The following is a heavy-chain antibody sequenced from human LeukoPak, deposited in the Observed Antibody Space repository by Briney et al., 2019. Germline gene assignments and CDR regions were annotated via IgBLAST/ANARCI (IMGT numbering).Heavy chain of an antibody. Sequence: SVKVSCKASGGTFSSYAISWVRQAPGQGLEWMGGIIPIFGTANYAQKFQGRVTITADESTSTAYMELSSLRSEDTAVFYCAGSLKFITMIPHYWGQGTLVTVSS. CDR1: GGTFSSYA. J-gene: IGHJ4*02. CDR3: AGSLKFITMIPHY. V-gene: IGHV1-69*13. CDR2: IIPIFGTA. D-gene: IGHD3-22*01.